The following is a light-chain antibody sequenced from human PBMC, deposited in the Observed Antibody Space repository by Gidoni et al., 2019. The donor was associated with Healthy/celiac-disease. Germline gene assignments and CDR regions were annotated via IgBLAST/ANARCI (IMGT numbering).Light chain of an antibody. Sequence: EIEMTQSPATLSVSPGERATLSCRASQSVSSNLAWYQQKPGQAPRLLIYGASTRATGIPARFSGSGSGTEFTITISSLQSEDFAVYYCQQYNNWLYTFGQGTKLEIK. J-gene: IGKJ2*01. CDR2: GAS. CDR3: QQYNNWLYT. V-gene: IGKV3-15*01. CDR1: QSVSSN.